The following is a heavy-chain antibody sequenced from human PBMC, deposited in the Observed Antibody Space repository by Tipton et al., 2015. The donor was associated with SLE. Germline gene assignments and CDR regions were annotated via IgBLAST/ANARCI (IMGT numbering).Heavy chain of an antibody. D-gene: IGHD6-13*01. J-gene: IGHJ6*02. CDR3: AKSTAGSFDYYGMDV. CDR2: IRYDGSNI. V-gene: IGHV3-30*02. CDR1: GFTFSTYG. Sequence: GSLRLSCAASGFTFSTYGIHWVRQAPGKGLEWVTFIRYDGSNIDYADSVKGRFTISRDNSKNTLYLQMNSLRAEDTAVYYCAKSTAGSFDYYGMDVWGQGTRVTVSS.